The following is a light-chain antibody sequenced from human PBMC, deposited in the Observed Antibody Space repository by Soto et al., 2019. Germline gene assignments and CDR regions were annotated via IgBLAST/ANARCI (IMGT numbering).Light chain of an antibody. V-gene: IGLV1-40*01. CDR2: GNS. Sequence: QPVLTQPPSVSGAPGQRVTISCTGSSSNIGAGYDVHWYQQLPGTAPKLLIYGNSNRPSEVPDRFSGSKSGTSASLAITGLQAEDEADYYCQSYDSSLSAFYVFGTGTKLTVL. J-gene: IGLJ1*01. CDR3: QSYDSSLSAFYV. CDR1: SSNIGAGYD.